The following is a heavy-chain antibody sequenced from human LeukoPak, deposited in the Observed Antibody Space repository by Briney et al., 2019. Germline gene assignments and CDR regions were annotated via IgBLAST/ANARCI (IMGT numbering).Heavy chain of an antibody. Sequence: PGGSLRLSCAASGFTFSSYGMHWVRQAPGKGLEWVSYISSSGSTIYYADSVKGRFTISRDNAKNSLYLQMNSLRAEDTAVYYCAREGIAAAGDYWGQGTLVTVSS. V-gene: IGHV3-48*04. D-gene: IGHD6-13*01. CDR2: ISSSGSTI. CDR1: GFTFSSYG. J-gene: IGHJ4*02. CDR3: AREGIAAAGDY.